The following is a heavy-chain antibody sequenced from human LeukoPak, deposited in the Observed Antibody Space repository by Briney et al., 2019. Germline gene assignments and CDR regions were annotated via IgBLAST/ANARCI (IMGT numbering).Heavy chain of an antibody. J-gene: IGHJ5*02. Sequence: GRSLRLSCATSGFRFGDYAMHWVRQSPGKGLGWVSGISWNSEDTGYADSVKGRFTISRDNAKNPLHLQMNSLTSDDTALYFCTRDISGGYFNWFDPWGQGTLVVVSS. CDR1: GFRFGDYA. CDR3: TRDISGGYFNWFDP. D-gene: IGHD2-15*01. V-gene: IGHV3-9*01. CDR2: ISWNSEDT.